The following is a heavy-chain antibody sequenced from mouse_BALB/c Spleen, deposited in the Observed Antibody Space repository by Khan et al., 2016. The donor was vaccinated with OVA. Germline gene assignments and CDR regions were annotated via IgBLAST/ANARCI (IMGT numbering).Heavy chain of an antibody. J-gene: IGHJ3*01. V-gene: IGHV9-3-1*01. Sequence: QIQLVQSGPELRKPGETVKVSCKASGYTFTDYGMNWVKQAPGKGLKWMGYINTYTGEPTYADDFKGRFAFSLETSASTAYLHINNLKNEDTATYFCASSPTWFAYWGQGTLVTVSA. CDR3: ASSPTWFAY. CDR2: INTYTGEP. CDR1: GYTFTDYG.